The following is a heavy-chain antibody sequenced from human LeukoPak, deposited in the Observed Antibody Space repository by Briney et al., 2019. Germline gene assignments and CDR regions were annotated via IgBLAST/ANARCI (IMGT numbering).Heavy chain of an antibody. D-gene: IGHD3-3*01. J-gene: IGHJ4*02. V-gene: IGHV1-69*01. CDR3: ARASDYDFWSGYFDY. CDR2: IIPIFGTA. CDR1: GGTFSSYA. Sequence: ASVKVSCKASGGTFSSYAISWVRQVPGQGLEWMGGIIPIFGTANYAQKFQGRVTITADESTSTAYMELSSLRSEDTAVYYCARASDYDFWSGYFDYWGQGTLVTVSS.